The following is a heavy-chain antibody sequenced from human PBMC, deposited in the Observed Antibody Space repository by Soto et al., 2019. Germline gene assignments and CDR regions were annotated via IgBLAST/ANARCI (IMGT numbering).Heavy chain of an antibody. D-gene: IGHD6-19*01. J-gene: IGHJ6*02. CDR2: VRSKAYGGTS. Sequence: GGSLRLSCTASGFTFGDYAMSWFRQVPGKGLEWVGVVRSKAYGGTSDYAASVKGRFTISRDDSKSIAYLQMNTLRTEDTAVYYCSRYTYTSRYSYYGMDVWGHGTTVTVSS. V-gene: IGHV3-49*03. CDR3: SRYTYTSRYSYYGMDV. CDR1: GFTFGDYA.